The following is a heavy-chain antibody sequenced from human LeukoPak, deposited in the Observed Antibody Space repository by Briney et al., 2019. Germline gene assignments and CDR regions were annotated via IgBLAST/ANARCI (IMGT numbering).Heavy chain of an antibody. CDR2: INHSGST. CDR3: ARGALFADYYYYYMDV. Sequence: PSETLSLTCAVYGGSFSGYYWSWIRQPPGKGLGWIGEINHSGSTNYNPSLKSRVTISVDTSKNQFSLKLSSVTAADTAVYYCARGALFADYYYYYMDVWGKGTTVTVSS. CDR1: GGSFSGYY. V-gene: IGHV4-34*01. D-gene: IGHD3-10*01. J-gene: IGHJ6*03.